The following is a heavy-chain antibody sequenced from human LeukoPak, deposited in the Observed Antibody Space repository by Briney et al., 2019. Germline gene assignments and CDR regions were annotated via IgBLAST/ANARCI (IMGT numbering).Heavy chain of an antibody. J-gene: IGHJ6*03. Sequence: SETLSLTCTVYGGSISSSSYYWGWIRQPPGKGLEWIGSIYYSGSTYYNPSLKSRVTISVDTSKNQFSLKLSSVTAADTAMYYCARHQYSSSYYYYYYYMDVWGKGTTVTVSS. CDR1: GGSISSSSYY. D-gene: IGHD6-6*01. CDR3: ARHQYSSSYYYYYYYMDV. CDR2: IYYSGST. V-gene: IGHV4-39*01.